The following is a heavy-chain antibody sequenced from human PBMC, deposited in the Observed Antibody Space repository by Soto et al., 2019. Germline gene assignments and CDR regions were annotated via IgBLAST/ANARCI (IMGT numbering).Heavy chain of an antibody. CDR1: GGSISSGGYY. V-gene: IGHV4-31*03. J-gene: IGHJ4*02. D-gene: IGHD3-22*01. CDR3: ASVVVITNSLDY. CDR2: IYYSGST. Sequence: SETLSLTCTVSGGSISSGGYYWSWIRQHPGKGLEWIGYIYYSGSTYYNPSLKSRVTISVDTSKNQFSLKLSSVTAADTAVYYCASVVVITNSLDYWGQGTLVTVSS.